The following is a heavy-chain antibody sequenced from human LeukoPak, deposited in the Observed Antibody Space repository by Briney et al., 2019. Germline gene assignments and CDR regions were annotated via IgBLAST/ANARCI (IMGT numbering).Heavy chain of an antibody. CDR1: GFTVSSNY. V-gene: IGHV3-66*01. D-gene: IGHD6-6*01. Sequence: GRSLRLSCAASGFTVSSNYMSWVRQAPGKGLEWVSVIYSGGSTYYADSVKGRFTISRDNSKNTLYLQMNSLRAEDTAVCYCAKSRVRYSSSSFHWGQGTLVTVSS. CDR2: IYSGGST. J-gene: IGHJ4*02. CDR3: AKSRVRYSSSSFH.